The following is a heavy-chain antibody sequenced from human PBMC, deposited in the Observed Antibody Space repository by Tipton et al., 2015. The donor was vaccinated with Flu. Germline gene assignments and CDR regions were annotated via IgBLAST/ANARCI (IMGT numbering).Heavy chain of an antibody. CDR2: TYISGST. CDR3: ARHRYYSGYDS. CDR1: GGSISSYY. V-gene: IGHV4-4*07. D-gene: IGHD5-12*01. Sequence: TLSLTCTVSGGSISSYYWSWIRQSAGKGLEWIGRTYISGSTNYNPSLKSRVTLSVDTSKNQFSLKLSSVTAADTAVYYCARHRYYSGYDSWGQGTLVTVSS. J-gene: IGHJ5*02.